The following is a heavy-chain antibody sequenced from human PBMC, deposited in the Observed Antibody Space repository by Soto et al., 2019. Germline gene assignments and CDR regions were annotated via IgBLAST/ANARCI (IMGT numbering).Heavy chain of an antibody. CDR2: IYTSGST. D-gene: IGHD3-10*01. CDR1: VGSISSYY. CDR3: ARGTTGNWFDP. V-gene: IGHV4-4*07. Sequence: PSETLGITCSFSVGSISSYYWSWIRQPAGKGLELIGRIYTSGSTNYNPSLKSRVTMSVDTSKNQFSLKLSSVTAADTARYYCARGTTGNWFDPWGKGTLVTVAS. J-gene: IGHJ5*02.